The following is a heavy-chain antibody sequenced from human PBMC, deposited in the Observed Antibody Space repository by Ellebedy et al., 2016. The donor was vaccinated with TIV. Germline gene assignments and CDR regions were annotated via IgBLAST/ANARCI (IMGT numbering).Heavy chain of an antibody. CDR2: INHSGST. J-gene: IGHJ4*02. D-gene: IGHD3-3*01. CDR3: ARRTGLRSIRFLDHKYYFDY. V-gene: IGHV4-34*01. Sequence: GSLRLXCAVYGGSFSGYYWSWIRQPPGKGLEWIGEINHSGSTNYNPSLKSRVTISVDTSKNQFSLKLSSVTAADTAVYYCARRTGLRSIRFLDHKYYFDYWGQGTLVTVSS. CDR1: GGSFSGYY.